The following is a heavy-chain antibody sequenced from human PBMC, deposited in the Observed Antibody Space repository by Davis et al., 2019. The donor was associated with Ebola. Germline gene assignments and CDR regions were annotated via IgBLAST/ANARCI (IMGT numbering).Heavy chain of an antibody. J-gene: IGHJ6*02. CDR2: ISSSSSTI. D-gene: IGHD3-22*01. V-gene: IGHV3-48*04. CDR3: AREGESYYDSCGYYWVEYYYGMDV. CDR1: GFTFSSYS. Sequence: PGGSLRLSCAASGFTFSSYSMNWVRQAPGKGLEWVSYISSSSSTIYYADSVKGRFTIARDNAKNSLYLHMNSLRAEDTAVYYSAREGESYYDSCGYYWVEYYYGMDVWGQGTTVTVSS.